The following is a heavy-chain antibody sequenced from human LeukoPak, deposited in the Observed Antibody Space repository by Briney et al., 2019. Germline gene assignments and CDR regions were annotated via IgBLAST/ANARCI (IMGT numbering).Heavy chain of an antibody. V-gene: IGHV3-23*01. CDR3: AKDGGLWVSAHWGDS. Sequence: GGSLRLSCAPSGFTFSSYAMSWVRQAPGQGLEWVSAISGSGGSTYYADSVKGRFTISRDNSKNTLYLQMNSLRAEDTAVYYCAKDGGLWVSAHWGDSWGRGTLVTVSS. J-gene: IGHJ4*02. D-gene: IGHD7-27*01. CDR2: ISGSGGST. CDR1: GFTFSSYA.